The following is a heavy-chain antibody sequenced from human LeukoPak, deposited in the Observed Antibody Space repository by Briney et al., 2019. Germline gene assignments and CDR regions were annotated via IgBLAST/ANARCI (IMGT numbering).Heavy chain of an antibody. V-gene: IGHV4-61*08. CDR3: ARDLSGSSSFGY. J-gene: IGHJ4*02. Sequence: SKTLSLTCTVSGGSVSSGDYYWSWIRQPPGKGLEWIGYIYYSGSTNYNPSLKSRVTMSLDTSKNQFSLKLRSVTAADTAVYYCARDLSGSSSFGYWGQGTLVTVSS. D-gene: IGHD6-6*01. CDR1: GGSVSSGDYY. CDR2: IYYSGST.